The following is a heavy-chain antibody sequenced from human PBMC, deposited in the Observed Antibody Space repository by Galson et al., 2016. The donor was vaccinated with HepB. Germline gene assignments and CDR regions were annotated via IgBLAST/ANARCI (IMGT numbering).Heavy chain of an antibody. CDR3: ARDNPHGDYVGNYLYYGMDV. CDR2: ISSSSSYI. D-gene: IGHD2-21*01. CDR1: GFTFSTYS. V-gene: IGHV3-21*01. Sequence: SLRLSCAASGFTFSTYSLNWLRQAPGKGLEWVSSISSSSSYIYYAGSVKGRFTISRDNAKNSLYLQMNSLRAEDTAVYYCARDNPHGDYVGNYLYYGMDVWGQGTTVTVSS. J-gene: IGHJ6*02.